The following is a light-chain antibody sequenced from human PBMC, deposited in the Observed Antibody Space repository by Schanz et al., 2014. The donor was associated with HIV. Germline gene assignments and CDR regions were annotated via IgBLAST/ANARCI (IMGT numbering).Light chain of an antibody. J-gene: IGLJ2*01. CDR3: QSYDRGLNAVV. CDR2: DNH. V-gene: IGLV1-51*01. CDR1: NSNIGNNY. Sequence: QSVLTQPPSVSAAPGQRVTISCSGSNSNIGNNYVSWYQQLPGTAPKLLIFDNHKRPSGIPDRFSGSKSGTSATLGITGLQAEDEADYFCQSYDRGLNAVVFGGGTKLTVL.